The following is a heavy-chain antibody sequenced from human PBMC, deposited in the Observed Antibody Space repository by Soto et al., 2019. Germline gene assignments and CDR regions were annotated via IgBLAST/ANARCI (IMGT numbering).Heavy chain of an antibody. Sequence: QMQLVQSGPEVKKPGTSVKVSCKASGFTFTSSAVQGVRQARGQRLEWIGWIVVGSGNTNYAQKFQERVTITRDMSTSTAYMELSSLRSADTAVYYCAADSDYDFWSGPRSGFDPWGQGTLVTVSS. CDR2: IVVGSGNT. CDR1: GFTFTSSA. CDR3: AADSDYDFWSGPRSGFDP. D-gene: IGHD3-3*01. J-gene: IGHJ5*02. V-gene: IGHV1-58*01.